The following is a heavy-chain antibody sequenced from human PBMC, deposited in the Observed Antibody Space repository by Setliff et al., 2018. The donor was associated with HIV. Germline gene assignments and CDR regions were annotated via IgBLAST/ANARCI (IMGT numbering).Heavy chain of an antibody. CDR1: GYTFINYG. J-gene: IGHJ4*02. Sequence: ASVKVSCKTSGYTFINYGIHWVRQAPGQGLEWMGWISVYNGNTNYAEKFQGRVAMTTDTSTSTAYMDLRSLRADDTALYYCARVPRTGPLDYWGQGTLVTVSS. V-gene: IGHV1-18*01. CDR2: ISVYNGNT. CDR3: ARVPRTGPLDY.